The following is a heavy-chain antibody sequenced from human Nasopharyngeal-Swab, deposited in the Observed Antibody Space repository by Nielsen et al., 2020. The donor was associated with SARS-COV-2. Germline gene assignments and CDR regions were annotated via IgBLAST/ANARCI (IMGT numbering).Heavy chain of an antibody. V-gene: IGHV4-59*08. CDR1: GGSISGYY. Sequence: SETLSLTCTVSGGSISGYYWSWVRRPPGKGLEWIGDIHYRGSIKNKSSLNGRLTMSLDMSRNQFSLRLNSVTAADTAVYYCARREAVAGTYYYYMDVWGKGTTVTVSS. J-gene: IGHJ6*03. CDR2: IHYRGSI. CDR3: ARREAVAGTYYYYMDV. D-gene: IGHD6-19*01.